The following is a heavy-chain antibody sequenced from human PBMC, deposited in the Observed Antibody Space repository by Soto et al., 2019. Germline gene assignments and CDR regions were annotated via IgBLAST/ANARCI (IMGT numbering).Heavy chain of an antibody. Sequence: ASGKVSCKASGYTFTSYGISWVRQAPGQGLDWMGWISAYNGNTNYAQKLQGRVTMTTDTSTSTAYMELRSLRSDDTAVYYCARDGDVDIVATNHGNWFDPWGQGTLVTVSS. CDR3: ARDGDVDIVATNHGNWFDP. CDR1: GYTFTSYG. V-gene: IGHV1-18*01. D-gene: IGHD5-12*01. CDR2: ISAYNGNT. J-gene: IGHJ5*02.